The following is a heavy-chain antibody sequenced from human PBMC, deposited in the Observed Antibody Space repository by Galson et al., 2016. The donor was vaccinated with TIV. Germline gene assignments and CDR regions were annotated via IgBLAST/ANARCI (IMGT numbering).Heavy chain of an antibody. Sequence: PALVKPTQTLTLTCSFSGFSLRTTGVRVNWIRQPPGKTLEWLARIDWDDDKFYSTLLKTRLTISKDTSKNQVALTMTNMDPVDTATYFCVRADSSGYYYYFDYWGQGTLVTVSS. D-gene: IGHD3-22*01. CDR1: GFSLRTTGVR. V-gene: IGHV2-70*04. CDR2: IDWDDDK. J-gene: IGHJ4*02. CDR3: VRADSSGYYYYFDY.